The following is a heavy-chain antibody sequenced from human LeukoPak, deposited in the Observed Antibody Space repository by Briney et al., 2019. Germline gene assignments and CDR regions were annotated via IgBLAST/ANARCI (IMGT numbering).Heavy chain of an antibody. CDR1: GGSISGSY. J-gene: IGHJ6*02. CDR2: VYYRGNT. V-gene: IGHV4-59*01. Sequence: SETLSLTCTVSGGSISGSYWSWIRQPPGKGLEWIGYVYYRGNTNYNPSLKSRVTISVDMSKNQFSLKLRSVTAADTAVYYCARTGYSSDYYGMDVWGQGTTVTVSS. CDR3: ARTGYSSDYYGMDV. D-gene: IGHD6-25*01.